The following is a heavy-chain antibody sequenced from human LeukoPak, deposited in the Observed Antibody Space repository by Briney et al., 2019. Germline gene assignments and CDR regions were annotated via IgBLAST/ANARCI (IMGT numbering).Heavy chain of an antibody. D-gene: IGHD3-22*01. CDR3: LCDSSGYKGGYFRH. CDR1: GGSISSGSYY. Sequence: SETLSLTCTVSGGSISSGSYYWSRIRQPAGKGLEWIGRIYTSGSTNYNPSLKSRVTISVDTSKNQFSLKLSSVTAADTAVYYCLCDSSGYKGGYFRHWGQGTRVTVSS. V-gene: IGHV4-61*02. CDR2: IYTSGST. J-gene: IGHJ1*01.